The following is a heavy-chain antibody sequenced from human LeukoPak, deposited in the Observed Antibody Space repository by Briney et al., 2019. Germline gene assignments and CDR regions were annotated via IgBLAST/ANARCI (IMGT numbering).Heavy chain of an antibody. CDR3: ARGYCRSTSCYTADDAFDI. CDR2: INPSGGST. D-gene: IGHD2-2*02. CDR1: GYTFTSYY. V-gene: IGHV1-46*01. Sequence: ASGKLSCKASGYTFTSYYMHWVRQAPGQGLEWRGIINPSGGSTSDAQKFQGRVTMTRDTSTSTVYMDLSSLRYDATAVYYCARGYCRSTSCYTADDAFDIWGQGTMVTVSS. J-gene: IGHJ3*02.